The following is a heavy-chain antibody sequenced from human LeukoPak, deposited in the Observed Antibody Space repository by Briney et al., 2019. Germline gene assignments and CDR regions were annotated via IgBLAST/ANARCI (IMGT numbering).Heavy chain of an antibody. CDR3: ARGFPNVNKYYDILTGYPYYFDY. Sequence: GASLKVSCKASGGTFSSYAISWVRQAPGRGLEWMGGIIPIFGTANYAQKFQGRVTITADESTSTAYMELSSLRSEDTAVYYCARGFPNVNKYYDILTGYPYYFDYWGQGTLATVSS. J-gene: IGHJ4*02. CDR1: GGTFSSYA. CDR2: IIPIFGTA. D-gene: IGHD3-9*01. V-gene: IGHV1-69*13.